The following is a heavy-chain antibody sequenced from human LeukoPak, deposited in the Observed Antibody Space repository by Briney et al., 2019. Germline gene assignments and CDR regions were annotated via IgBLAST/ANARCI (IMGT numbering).Heavy chain of an antibody. CDR1: GYTFTSYH. J-gene: IGHJ6*02. V-gene: IGHV1-46*01. Sequence: ASVKVSCKASGYTFTSYHMHWVRQAPGQGLEWMGIINPSGGSTSYAQKFQGRVTMTRDTSTSTVYMELSSLRSEDTAVYYCAREQSSVYGMDVWGQGTTVTVSS. D-gene: IGHD1-26*01. CDR2: INPSGGST. CDR3: AREQSSVYGMDV.